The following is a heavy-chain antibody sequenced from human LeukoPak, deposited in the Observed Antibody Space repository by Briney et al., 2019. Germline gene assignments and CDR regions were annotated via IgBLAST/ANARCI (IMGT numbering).Heavy chain of an antibody. D-gene: IGHD1-26*01. CDR2: IYHSGST. CDR1: GGSISSGGYS. CDR3: ARLRVVGASRAFDI. J-gene: IGHJ3*02. V-gene: IGHV4-30-2*01. Sequence: PSRTLSLTCTVSGGSISSGGYSWSWIRQPPGKGLEWIGYIYHSGSTYYNPSLKSRVTISVDTSKNQFSLKLSSVTAADTAVYYCARLRVVGASRAFDIWGQGTMVTVSS.